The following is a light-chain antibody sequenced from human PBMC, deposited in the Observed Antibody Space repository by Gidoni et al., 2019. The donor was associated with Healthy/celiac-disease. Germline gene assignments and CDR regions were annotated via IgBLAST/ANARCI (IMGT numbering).Light chain of an antibody. CDR2: AAS. J-gene: IGKJ2*01. CDR1: QSISSY. CDR3: QQSYSTPHT. V-gene: IGKV1-39*01. Sequence: AAVGDRVTITCRTSQSISSYLNWYQQKPWQAPKLLIYAASSLQSGVPSRFCGSGSGPDFTLTISSLQPEDFATYYCQQSYSTPHTFGQGTKLEIK.